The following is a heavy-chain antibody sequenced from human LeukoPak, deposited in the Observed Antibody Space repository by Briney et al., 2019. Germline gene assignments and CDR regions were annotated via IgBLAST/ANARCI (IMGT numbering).Heavy chain of an antibody. D-gene: IGHD4-11*01. CDR3: ARPHTVLYNWFDP. Sequence: ASVKVSCKASGYTFTGYYIHWVRQAPGQGLEWMGRINPNSGGTNYAQKFQGRVTITRDTSISTAYMELSSLRSDDTAVYYCARPHTVLYNWFDPWGQGTLVTVSS. CDR1: GYTFTGYY. V-gene: IGHV1-2*06. J-gene: IGHJ5*02. CDR2: INPNSGGT.